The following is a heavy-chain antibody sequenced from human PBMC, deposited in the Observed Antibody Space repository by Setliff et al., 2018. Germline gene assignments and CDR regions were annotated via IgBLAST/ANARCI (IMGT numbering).Heavy chain of an antibody. CDR2: ISPYNGNT. CDR1: GYTFKTYG. V-gene: IGHV1-18*01. CDR3: ARESGIQLWLGNYYYYYYMDV. J-gene: IGHJ6*03. D-gene: IGHD5-18*01. Sequence: GASVKVSCKASGYTFKTYGFTWVRQAPGQGLEWMGWISPYNGNTNSAQKFQGRVTMTTDTSTSTAYMELRSLRSDDTAVYYCARESGIQLWLGNYYYYYYMDVWGKGTTVTVSS.